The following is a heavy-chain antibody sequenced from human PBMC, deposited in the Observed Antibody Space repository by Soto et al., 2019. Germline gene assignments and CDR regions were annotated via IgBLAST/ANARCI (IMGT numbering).Heavy chain of an antibody. CDR3: ASYRLTGPFDY. CDR2: ISSSGSTI. Sequence: GSLRLSCAASGFTFSDYYMSWIRQAPGKGLEWVSYISSSGSTIYYADSVKGRFTISRDNAKNSLYLQMNSLRAEDTAVYYCASYRLTGPFDYWGQGTLVTVSS. V-gene: IGHV3-11*01. D-gene: IGHD3-9*01. J-gene: IGHJ4*02. CDR1: GFTFSDYY.